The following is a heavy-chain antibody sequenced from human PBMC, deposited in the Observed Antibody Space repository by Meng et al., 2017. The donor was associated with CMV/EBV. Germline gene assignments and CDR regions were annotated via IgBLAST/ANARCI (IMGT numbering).Heavy chain of an antibody. J-gene: IGHJ4*02. CDR1: GFTVSSNY. D-gene: IGHD2-2*01. CDR3: AREGGGSTRGYYFDY. V-gene: IGHV3-53*01. CDR2: IYSGGST. Sequence: GESLKISCAASGFTVSSNYMSWVRQAPGKGLEWVSVIYSGGSTYYADSVKGRFTISRDNSKNTLYLQMNRLRAEDTAVYYCAREGGGSTRGYYFDYWGQGTLVTVSS.